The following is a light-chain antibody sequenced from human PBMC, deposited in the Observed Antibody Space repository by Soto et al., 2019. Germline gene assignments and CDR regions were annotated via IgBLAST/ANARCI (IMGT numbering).Light chain of an antibody. CDR2: GAS. J-gene: IGKJ1*01. V-gene: IGKV3-20*01. Sequence: EIVLTQSPGTLSLSPGERATLSCRASQSVSSRLLAWYQQKPGQAPRLLISGASSRATGIPDRFSGSGSGTDFTLTIRRLEPEDFAVYYCQQYSSSPRTFGQGTKVEIK. CDR1: QSVSSRL. CDR3: QQYSSSPRT.